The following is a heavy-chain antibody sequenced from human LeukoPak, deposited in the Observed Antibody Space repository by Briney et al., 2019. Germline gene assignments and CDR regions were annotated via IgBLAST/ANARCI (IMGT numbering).Heavy chain of an antibody. D-gene: IGHD5-18*01. V-gene: IGHV4-59*01. J-gene: IGHJ6*03. Sequence: SETLSLTCTVSGGSISSYYWSWIRQPPGKGLEWIGYIYYSGSTNYNPSLKSRVTISVDSSKNQFSLKLSSVTAADTAVYYCAKTTEGGYTYDYFYYYYMDVWGKGTTVTISS. CDR2: IYYSGST. CDR1: GGSISSYY. CDR3: AKTTEGGYTYDYFYYYYMDV.